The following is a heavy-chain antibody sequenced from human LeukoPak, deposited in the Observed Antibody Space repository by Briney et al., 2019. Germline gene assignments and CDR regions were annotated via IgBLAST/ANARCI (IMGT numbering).Heavy chain of an antibody. J-gene: IGHJ6*03. CDR3: ARTRGSSSAPLYYYYYYMDV. CDR1: GGSISSYY. Sequence: SETLSLTCTVSGGSISSYYWSWIRQPPGKGLEWIGEINHSGSTNYNPSLKSRVTISVDTSKNQFSLKLSSVTAADTAVYYCARTRGSSSAPLYYYYYYMDVWGKGTTVTVSS. V-gene: IGHV4-34*01. D-gene: IGHD6-13*01. CDR2: INHSGST.